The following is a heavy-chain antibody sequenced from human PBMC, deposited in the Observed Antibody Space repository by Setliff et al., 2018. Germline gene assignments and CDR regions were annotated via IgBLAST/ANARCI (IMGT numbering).Heavy chain of an antibody. J-gene: IGHJ4*02. CDR2: MHPNSGNT. CDR1: GGSFTKYD. CDR3: VTAQGAEHFDY. Sequence: ASVKVSCKTLGGSFTKYDFHWVRQATGQGLEWMGWMHPNSGNTGYAQKFQGRVTMTSNTAINTAYMELMRLTSEDTAVYYCVTAQGAEHFDYWGQGSLVTVS. V-gene: IGHV1-8*01. D-gene: IGHD3-16*01.